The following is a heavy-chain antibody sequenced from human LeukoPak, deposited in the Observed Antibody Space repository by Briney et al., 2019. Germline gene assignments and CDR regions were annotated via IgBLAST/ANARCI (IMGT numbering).Heavy chain of an antibody. CDR3: ASYGADDPDY. CDR2: IYHSGST. J-gene: IGHJ4*02. V-gene: IGHV4-4*02. CDR1: GGSISSSNW. D-gene: IGHD4-17*01. Sequence: SETLSLTCAVSGGSISSSNWGSGVRQPPGKGLGWIGEIYHSGSTNYNPSLKSRVTISVDKSKNQFSLKLSSVTAADTAVYYCASYGADDPDYWGQGTLVTVSS.